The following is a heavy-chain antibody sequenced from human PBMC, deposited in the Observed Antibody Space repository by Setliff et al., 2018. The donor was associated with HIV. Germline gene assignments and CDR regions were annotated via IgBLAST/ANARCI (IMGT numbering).Heavy chain of an antibody. J-gene: IGHJ4*02. V-gene: IGHV1-69*13. D-gene: IGHD5-12*01. Sequence: ASVKVSCKASGGTFSTYAINWVRQAPGQGLEWMGGIIPIFGTRNYAQKFQGRVTISAAEATRTAYMELSSLRSEDTAVYYCATDGIGGWLRPMPDYWGQGTQVTVSS. CDR1: GGTFSTYA. CDR2: IIPIFGTR. CDR3: ATDGIGGWLRPMPDY.